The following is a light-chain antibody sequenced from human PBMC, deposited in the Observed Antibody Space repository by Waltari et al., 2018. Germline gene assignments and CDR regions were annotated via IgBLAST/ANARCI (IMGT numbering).Light chain of an antibody. CDR3: AAWEDSLNGVL. J-gene: IGLJ2*01. CDR2: DYD. V-gene: IGLV1-44*01. Sequence: QSMLTQPPSASGTPGQRVTISCSGSSSNVGSNSVNWFQHLPGAAPKLLIYDYDQRPSGVPDRFSCSQSGTSASLVIIGLQSDDEADYYCAAWEDSLNGVLFGGGTKLTVL. CDR1: SSNVGSNS.